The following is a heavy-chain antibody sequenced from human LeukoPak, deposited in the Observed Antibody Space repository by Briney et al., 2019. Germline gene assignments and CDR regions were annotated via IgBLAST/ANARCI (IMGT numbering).Heavy chain of an antibody. D-gene: IGHD2-15*01. Sequence: SETLSLTCTVSGGSISSGDYSWSWIRQHPGKGLEWIGYIYYSGSTYYNPSLKSRVTISVDTSKNQFSLKLSSVTAADTAVYYCARVNQRYCSGGSCYSGSGVYWGQGTLVTVSS. CDR2: IYYSGST. CDR3: ARVNQRYCSGGSCYSGSGVY. CDR1: GGSISSGDYS. V-gene: IGHV4-30-4*01. J-gene: IGHJ4*02.